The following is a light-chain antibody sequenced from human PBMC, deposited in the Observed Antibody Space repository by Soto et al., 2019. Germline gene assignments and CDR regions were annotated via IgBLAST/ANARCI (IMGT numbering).Light chain of an antibody. CDR1: KLGDKS. CDR3: QAWDSSTPYV. J-gene: IGLJ1*01. V-gene: IGLV3-1*01. CDR2: QDF. Sequence: SYELTQPPSVSVSPGQTASITCSGDKLGDKSASWFQQKPGQSPVLVIYQDFKRPSDIPERFSGSNSGDTATLTISGTQAMDEADYYCQAWDSSTPYVFGTGTKVTVL.